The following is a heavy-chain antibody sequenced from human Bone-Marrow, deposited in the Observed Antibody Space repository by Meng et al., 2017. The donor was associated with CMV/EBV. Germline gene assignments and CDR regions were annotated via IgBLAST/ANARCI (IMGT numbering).Heavy chain of an antibody. V-gene: IGHV3-30-3*01. Sequence: GGSLRLSCAASGFTFSSYAMHWVRQAPGKGLEWVAVISYDGSNKYYADSVKGRFTISRDNSKNTLYLQMNSLRAEDTAVYYCARRTTLFDYWGQGTRVTVSS. D-gene: IGHD1-14*01. CDR3: ARRTTLFDY. CDR2: ISYDGSNK. CDR1: GFTFSSYA. J-gene: IGHJ4*02.